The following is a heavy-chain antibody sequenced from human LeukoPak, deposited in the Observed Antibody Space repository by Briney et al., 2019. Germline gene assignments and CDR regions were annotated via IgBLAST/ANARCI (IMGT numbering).Heavy chain of an antibody. V-gene: IGHV3-30-3*01. CDR3: ARDRYGDYRITSSFDP. CDR1: GFTFSSYA. J-gene: IGHJ5*02. D-gene: IGHD4-17*01. CDR2: ISYDGSNK. Sequence: GGSLRLSCAASGFTFSSYAMHWVRQAPGKGLEWVAVISYDGSNKYYADSVKGRFTISRDNSKNTLYLQMNSLRAEDTAVYYCARDRYGDYRITSSFDPWGQGTQVTVSS.